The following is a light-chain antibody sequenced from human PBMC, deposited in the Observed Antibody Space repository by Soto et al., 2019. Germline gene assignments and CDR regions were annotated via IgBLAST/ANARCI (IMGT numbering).Light chain of an antibody. V-gene: IGKV3D-20*02. Sequence: EIVMTQSPATLSVSPGERYTLSCMAIQSVSSSYLAWYQQKPGQAPRLVIYGASSRATGIPDRFSGSGSGTDFTLTISRLEPEDFAVYYCQQRSNWPPVTVGQGTKVEIK. CDR2: GAS. CDR1: QSVSSSY. J-gene: IGKJ1*01. CDR3: QQRSNWPPVT.